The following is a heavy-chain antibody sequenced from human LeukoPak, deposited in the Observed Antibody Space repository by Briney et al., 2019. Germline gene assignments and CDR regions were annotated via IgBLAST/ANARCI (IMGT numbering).Heavy chain of an antibody. J-gene: IGHJ1*01. V-gene: IGHV3-23*01. CDR2: ISGSGVTT. D-gene: IGHD1-26*01. CDR1: GFTFSGFW. CDR3: AKKVVVGATSPYSDFQD. Sequence: GGSLRLSCAVSGFTFSGFWMSWVRQAPGKGLEWVSAISGSGVTTHYAGSVKGRFSISRDNSKNTLYLQMNSLRAEDTALYCCAKKVVVGATSPYSDFQDWGQGTLVTVSS.